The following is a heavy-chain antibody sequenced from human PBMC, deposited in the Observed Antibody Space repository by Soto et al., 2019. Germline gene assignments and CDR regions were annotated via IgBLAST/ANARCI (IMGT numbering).Heavy chain of an antibody. CDR3: ARAWIQLGYYYYGMGV. D-gene: IGHD5-18*01. CDR2: INPSGGST. V-gene: IGHV1-46*01. J-gene: IGHJ6*02. CDR1: GYTFTSYY. Sequence: ASVKVSCKASGYTFTSYYMHWVRQAPGQGLEWMGIINPSGGSTSYAQKFQGRVTMTRDTSTSTVYMELSSLRSEDTAVYYCARAWIQLGYYYYGMGVWGQGPTVTVSS.